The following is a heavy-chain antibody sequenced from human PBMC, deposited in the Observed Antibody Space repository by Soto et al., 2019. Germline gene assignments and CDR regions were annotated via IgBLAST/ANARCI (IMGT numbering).Heavy chain of an antibody. Sequence: PSETLSLTCTVSGGSISSGGYYWSWIRQHPGKGLEWIGYIYYSGSTYYNPSLKSRVTISVDTSKNQFSLKLSSVTAADTAVYYCARQPDIVVVPAAIGFDPWGQGTLVTVS. CDR3: ARQPDIVVVPAAIGFDP. CDR2: IYYSGST. D-gene: IGHD2-2*01. V-gene: IGHV4-31*03. J-gene: IGHJ5*02. CDR1: GGSISSGGYY.